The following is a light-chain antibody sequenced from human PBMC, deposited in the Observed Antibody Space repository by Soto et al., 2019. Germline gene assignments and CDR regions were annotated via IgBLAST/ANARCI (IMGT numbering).Light chain of an antibody. V-gene: IGKV3-11*01. CDR1: QSIGRF. CDR2: DAS. J-gene: IGKJ2*02. CDR3: QQRGKWPST. Sequence: EIVLTQSPATLSLSPGERATLSCRASQSIGRFLAWYQHKPGQAPRLLIYDASNRATGIPARFSASGSETDFSLTITSLEPEDFAVYYCQQRGKWPSTFGPGTKVDIK.